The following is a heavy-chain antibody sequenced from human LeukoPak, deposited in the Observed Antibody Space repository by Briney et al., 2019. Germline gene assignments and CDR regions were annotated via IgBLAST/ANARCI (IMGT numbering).Heavy chain of an antibody. J-gene: IGHJ5*02. Sequence: GGSLRLSCAGSGFTFSGFAMHWVRQAPGKGLEWVAAISYHGRDKYYADAVSGRFTIYRDNSKNTLHLEMNSLRTDDTAVYYCTKERGGGGRRINLMVGGYGPWGQGTQVTVSS. CDR1: GFTFSGFA. CDR2: ISYHGRDK. V-gene: IGHV3-30*04. CDR3: TKERGGGGRRINLMVGGYGP. D-gene: IGHD3-22*01.